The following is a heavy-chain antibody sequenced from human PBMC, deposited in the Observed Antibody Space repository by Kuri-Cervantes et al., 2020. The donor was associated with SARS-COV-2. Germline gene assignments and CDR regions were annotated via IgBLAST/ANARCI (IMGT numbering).Heavy chain of an antibody. J-gene: IGHJ4*02. Sequence: GGSLRLSCAAPGFTFDDYGMSWVRQAPGKGLEWVSGINWNGGSTGYADSVKGRFTISRDNAKNSLYLQMNSLRAEDTALYYCARITLYGDYFDYWGQGTLVTVSS. CDR2: INWNGGST. CDR3: ARITLYGDYFDY. V-gene: IGHV3-20*04. D-gene: IGHD4-17*01. CDR1: GFTFDDYG.